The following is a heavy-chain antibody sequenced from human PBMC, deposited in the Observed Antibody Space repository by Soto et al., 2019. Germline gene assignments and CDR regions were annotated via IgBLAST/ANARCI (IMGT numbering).Heavy chain of an antibody. Sequence: QITLKESGPTLVKPTQTLTLTCTFSGFSLSTRGVGVGWIRQPPGKALEWLALIYWDDDKRYRPSLESRLTITRYTSKNQVVLAMTSMDPVDTATYYCAHFWDLLCYDSWGQGTLVTVSS. J-gene: IGHJ4*02. V-gene: IGHV2-5*02. D-gene: IGHD3-10*02. CDR2: IYWDDDK. CDR3: AHFWDLLCYDS. CDR1: GFSLSTRGVG.